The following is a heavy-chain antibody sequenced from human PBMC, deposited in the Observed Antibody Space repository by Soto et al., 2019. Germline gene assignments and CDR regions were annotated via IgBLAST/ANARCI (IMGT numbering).Heavy chain of an antibody. D-gene: IGHD6-13*01. CDR1: GFTFSSYS. CDR2: ISSSSSYI. J-gene: IGHJ6*04. CDR3: ARGRGAAGTYSVQYYGIDV. V-gene: IGHV3-21*01. Sequence: EVQLVESGGGLVKPGGSLRLSCAASGFTFSSYSMNWVRQAPGKGLEWVSSISSSSSYIYYADSVKGRFTISRDNAKNSLYLQMNGLRAEDTAVYYCARGRGAAGTYSVQYYGIDVWGEGTTVTVSA.